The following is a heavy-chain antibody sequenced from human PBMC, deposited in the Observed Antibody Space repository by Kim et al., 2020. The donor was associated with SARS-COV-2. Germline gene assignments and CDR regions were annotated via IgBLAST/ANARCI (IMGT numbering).Heavy chain of an antibody. V-gene: IGHV3-7*03. D-gene: IGHD3-16*01. Sequence: GGSLRLSCVASGLTFRNYWMNWVRQVPGKGLEWVANIKHDGSDQYYVDSVKGRFTISRDNAKSSLFLQMNSLRAEDTAVYYCARSPRTEGGIWGQGTLVTVSS. CDR1: GLTFRNYW. CDR3: ARSPRTEGGI. J-gene: IGHJ4*01. CDR2: IKHDGSDQ.